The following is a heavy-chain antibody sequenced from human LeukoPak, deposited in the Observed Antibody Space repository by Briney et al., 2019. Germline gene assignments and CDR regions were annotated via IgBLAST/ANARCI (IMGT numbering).Heavy chain of an antibody. CDR1: VGTFSSYA. CDR3: ARMTIVGVYYFDY. Sequence: ASVKVSCKASVGTFSSYAISWVRQAPGQGLEWRGGIIPIFGTANYAQKFQGRVTITADESTSTAYMELSSLRSEDTAVYYCARMTIVGVYYFDYWGQGTLVTVSS. J-gene: IGHJ4*02. D-gene: IGHD1-26*01. V-gene: IGHV1-69*13. CDR2: IIPIFGTA.